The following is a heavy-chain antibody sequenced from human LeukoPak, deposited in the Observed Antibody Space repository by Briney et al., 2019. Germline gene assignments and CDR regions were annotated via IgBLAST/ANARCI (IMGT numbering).Heavy chain of an antibody. D-gene: IGHD3-22*01. J-gene: IGHJ6*03. Sequence: SETLSLTCTVSGGSINSSSYYWGWIRQPPGKGLGWIGSIYHIGSTYYNPSLESRVTISVDTSKNQFSLKLSSVTAADTAVYFCARGTYYSDSSGYSYCSYYYMDVWGKGTTVTISS. V-gene: IGHV4-39*07. CDR1: GGSINSSSYY. CDR2: IYHIGST. CDR3: ARGTYYSDSSGYSYCSYYYMDV.